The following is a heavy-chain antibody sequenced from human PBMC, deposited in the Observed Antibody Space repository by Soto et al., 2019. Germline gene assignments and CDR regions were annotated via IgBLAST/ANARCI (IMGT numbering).Heavy chain of an antibody. CDR2: IKPSCGST. Sequence: ASVNVSCKASGYTFTSYYMLCVRQAPGQALEGMGIIKPSCGSTSYAQKFHGRVTMTRDTSTSTVHIQLRSLISEGTAVCYGARGASQNDFCDSYGMDVWGQGTTVTVSS. J-gene: IGHJ6*02. V-gene: IGHV1-46*01. CDR1: GYTFTSYY. D-gene: IGHD3-3*01. CDR3: ARGASQNDFCDSYGMDV.